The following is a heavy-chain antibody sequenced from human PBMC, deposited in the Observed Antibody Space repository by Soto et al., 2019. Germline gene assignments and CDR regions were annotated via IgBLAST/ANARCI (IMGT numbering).Heavy chain of an antibody. CDR3: ARVQDRLLWFGEERG. CDR1: GGTFSSYT. CDR2: IIPILGIA. V-gene: IGHV1-69*02. Sequence: QVQLVQSGAEVKKPGSSVKVSCKASGGTFSSYTISWVRQAPGQGLEWMGRIIPILGIANYAQKFQGRVPITADKSTSTADMELSSLRSEDTAVYYCARVQDRLLWFGEERGWGRGTLVTVSS. J-gene: IGHJ4*02. D-gene: IGHD3-10*01.